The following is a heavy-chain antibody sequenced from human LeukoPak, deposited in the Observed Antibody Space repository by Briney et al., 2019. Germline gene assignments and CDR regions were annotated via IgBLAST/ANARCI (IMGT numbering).Heavy chain of an antibody. CDR3: ARVVDFWSGRTSYYYYYMDV. CDR2: VIPILGIA. Sequence: SVKVSCKASGGTFSSYTISWVRQAPGQGLEWMGRVIPILGIANYAQKFQGRVTITADKSTSTAYMELSSLRSEDTAVYYCARVVDFWSGRTSYYYYYMDVWGKGTTVTVSS. J-gene: IGHJ6*03. V-gene: IGHV1-69*02. D-gene: IGHD3-3*01. CDR1: GGTFSSYT.